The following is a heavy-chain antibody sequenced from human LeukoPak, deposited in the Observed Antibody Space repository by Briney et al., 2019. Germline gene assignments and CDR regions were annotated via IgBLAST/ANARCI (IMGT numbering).Heavy chain of an antibody. V-gene: IGHV1-46*01. CDR3: ARDQEGFDY. Sequence: ASVRVSCKASGYTFTSYYIHWVRQAPGQGLEWMGMIYPRDGSTSYAQKFQGRVTVTRDTSTSTVHMELSGLRSEDTAVYYCARDQEGFDYWGQGTLVTVSS. CDR2: IYPRDGST. CDR1: GYTFTSYY. J-gene: IGHJ4*02.